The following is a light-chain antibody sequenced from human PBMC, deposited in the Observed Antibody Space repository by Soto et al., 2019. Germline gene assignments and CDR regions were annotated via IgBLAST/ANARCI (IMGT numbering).Light chain of an antibody. CDR1: QTITTY. CDR3: QQSYSSLT. Sequence: IQMTQSPSSLSASVGDRVTITCRASQTITTYLSWYQQRPGKAPKLLIYATSSLQSGVPSRFSGSGSGTDFTLTISSLQREDFATYYCQQSYSSLTFGGGTKVEIK. CDR2: ATS. V-gene: IGKV1-39*01. J-gene: IGKJ4*01.